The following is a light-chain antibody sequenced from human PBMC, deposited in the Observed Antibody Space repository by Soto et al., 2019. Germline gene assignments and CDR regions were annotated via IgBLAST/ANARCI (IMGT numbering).Light chain of an antibody. Sequence: AIRMTQSPSSFSASTGDRVTITCLASQGISSYLAWYQQKPGKAPKLLIYAASTLQSGVPSRFSGSGSGTEFTLTISSLQPEDFATYYCQQLNSYPRTFGQGTKVDIK. CDR2: AAS. J-gene: IGKJ1*01. CDR1: QGISSY. CDR3: QQLNSYPRT. V-gene: IGKV1-8*01.